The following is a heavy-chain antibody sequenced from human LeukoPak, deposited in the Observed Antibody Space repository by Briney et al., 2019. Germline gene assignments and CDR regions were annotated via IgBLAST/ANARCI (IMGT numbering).Heavy chain of an antibody. CDR3: ARSSWYYGRFDY. D-gene: IGHD6-13*01. CDR1: GYSISSGYF. V-gene: IGHV4-38-2*02. Sequence: SDTLSLTCTVSGYSISSGYFWGWIRQPPGKGLEWIGSIYHSGSTNYNPSLKSRVTISVDTSKNQFSLKLSSVTAADTAVYYCARSSWYYGRFDYWGQGTLVTVSS. J-gene: IGHJ4*02. CDR2: IYHSGST.